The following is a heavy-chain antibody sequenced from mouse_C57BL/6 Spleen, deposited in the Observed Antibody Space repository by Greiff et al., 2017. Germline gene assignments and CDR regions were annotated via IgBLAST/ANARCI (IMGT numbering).Heavy chain of an antibody. CDR3: GAYDDDGFAY. J-gene: IGHJ3*01. D-gene: IGHD2-4*01. V-gene: IGHV8-12*01. Sequence: QVTLKESGPGILQSSQTLSLTCSFSGFSLSTSGMGVSWIRQPSGKGLEWLAHIYWDDDKRYNPSLKNRLTISKDTSRNQVFLKITSVDTAETATYYRGAYDDDGFAYWGQGTLVTVSA. CDR2: IYWDDDK. CDR1: GFSLSTSGMG.